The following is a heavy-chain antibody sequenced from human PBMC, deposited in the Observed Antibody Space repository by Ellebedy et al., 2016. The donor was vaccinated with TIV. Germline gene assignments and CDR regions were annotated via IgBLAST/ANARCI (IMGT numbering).Heavy chain of an antibody. V-gene: IGHV3-7*03. CDR1: GFTFSSSW. CDR3: ARGRWMHGMDV. Sequence: GGSLRLSCAASGFTFSSSWMSWVRQAPGKGLEWVANINDDGSEKHYMDSVRGRFTISRDNTKNSLYLQMNSLRVEDTAVHYCARGRWMHGMDVWGQGTSVTVSS. CDR2: INDDGSEK. D-gene: IGHD4-23*01. J-gene: IGHJ6*02.